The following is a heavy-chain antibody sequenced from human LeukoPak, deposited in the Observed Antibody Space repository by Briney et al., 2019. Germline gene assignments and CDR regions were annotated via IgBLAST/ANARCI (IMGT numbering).Heavy chain of an antibody. CDR2: FNHSGST. D-gene: IGHD3-3*01. V-gene: IGHV4-34*01. Sequence: PSETLSLTCAVYGGSFSGYYWSWIRQPPGKGLRWFGEFNHSGSTNYNPSLKSRVTISVDTSKNQFSLKLSSVTAADTAVYYCARGYLGITIFSRHNWFDPWGQGTLVTVSS. J-gene: IGHJ5*02. CDR1: GGSFSGYY. CDR3: ARGYLGITIFSRHNWFDP.